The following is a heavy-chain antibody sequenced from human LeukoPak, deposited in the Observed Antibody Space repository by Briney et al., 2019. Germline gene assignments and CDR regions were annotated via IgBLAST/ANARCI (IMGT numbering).Heavy chain of an antibody. Sequence: ASVKVSCKASGYTFPNYGISWVRQAPGQALDWMGWISAYNGNTNYAQKLQGRVTMTTDTSTSTAYMELRSLRSDDTALYYCARASSSWSNWFDPWGQGTLVTVSS. CDR1: GYTFPNYG. CDR3: ARASSSWSNWFDP. V-gene: IGHV1-18*01. D-gene: IGHD6-13*01. J-gene: IGHJ5*02. CDR2: ISAYNGNT.